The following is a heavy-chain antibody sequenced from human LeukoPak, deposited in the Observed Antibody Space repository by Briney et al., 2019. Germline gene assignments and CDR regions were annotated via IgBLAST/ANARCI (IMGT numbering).Heavy chain of an antibody. Sequence: PSETLSLTCTVSGGSIISYYWSWIRQPAGKGLEWIGRIYTSGSTNYNPSLKSRVTISVDKSKNQFSLKLSSVTAADTAVYYCARDRGDSSGHFDYWGQGTLVTVSS. J-gene: IGHJ4*02. CDR3: ARDRGDSSGHFDY. D-gene: IGHD3-22*01. CDR1: GGSIISYY. V-gene: IGHV4-4*07. CDR2: IYTSGST.